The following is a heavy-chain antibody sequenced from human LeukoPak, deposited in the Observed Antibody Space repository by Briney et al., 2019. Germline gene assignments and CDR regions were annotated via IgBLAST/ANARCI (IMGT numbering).Heavy chain of an antibody. CDR2: IIPILGIA. V-gene: IGHV1-69*04. D-gene: IGHD2-15*01. CDR1: GRSFRSDA. J-gene: IGHJ6*02. CDR3: ARDVVVGDYYYYGMDV. Sequence: SVKVSCKACGRSFRSDAISCVRQAPGQGLEWMGRIIPILGIANYAQKFQGRVTITADKSTSTAYMELSSLRSEDTAVYYCARDVVVGDYYYYGMDVWGQGTTVTVSS.